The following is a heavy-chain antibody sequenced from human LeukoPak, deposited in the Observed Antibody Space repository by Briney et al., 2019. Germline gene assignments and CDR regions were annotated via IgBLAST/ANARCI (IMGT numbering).Heavy chain of an antibody. CDR2: ISWNSGSI. CDR1: GFTFDDYA. CDR3: AKPYCSGGSCYSFQH. V-gene: IGHV3-9*01. Sequence: GGPLRLSCAASGFTFDDYAMHWVRQAPGKGLEWVSGISWNSGSIGYADSVKGRFTISRDNAKNSLYLQMNSLRAEDTALYYCAKPYCSGGSCYSFQHWGQGTLVTVSS. J-gene: IGHJ1*01. D-gene: IGHD2-15*01.